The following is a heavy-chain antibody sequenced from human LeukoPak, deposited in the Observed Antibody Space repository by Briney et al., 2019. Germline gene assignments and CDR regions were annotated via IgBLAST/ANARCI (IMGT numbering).Heavy chain of an antibody. Sequence: GGSLRLSCAASGFTFDGYAMHWVRHAPGKGLEWVSLISGDGDTTYYADSVKGRFTISRDNSKNSLYLQMNSLRSEDTALYYCAKFDYYDPFDYWGQGTLVTVSS. CDR1: GFTFDGYA. CDR3: AKFDYYDPFDY. CDR2: ISGDGDTT. D-gene: IGHD3-3*01. J-gene: IGHJ4*02. V-gene: IGHV3-43*02.